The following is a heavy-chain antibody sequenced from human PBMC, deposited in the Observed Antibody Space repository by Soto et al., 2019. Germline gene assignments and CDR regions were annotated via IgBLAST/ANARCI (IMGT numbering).Heavy chain of an antibody. D-gene: IGHD2-8*01. CDR3: AKNGQPPYYYYGLDV. Sequence: QGHLVQSGAEVKKPGASVEVSCKASGYTFTRYGISWVRQAPGQGLEWMGWISGYNGDTNYAQNLQDRVTMTIDTSTNTAYMELRSLTSDDTAVYYCAKNGQPPYYYYGLDVWGQGTTVTVSS. V-gene: IGHV1-18*01. J-gene: IGHJ6*02. CDR1: GYTFTRYG. CDR2: ISGYNGDT.